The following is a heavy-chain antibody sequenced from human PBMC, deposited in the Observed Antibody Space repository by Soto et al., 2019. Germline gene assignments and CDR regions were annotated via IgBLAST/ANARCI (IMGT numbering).Heavy chain of an antibody. CDR1: GCSISSSSYY. D-gene: IGHD3-16*02. Sequence: PSETLSLTCTVCGCSISSSSYYWGWIRQPPGKGLEWIGSIYYSGSTYYNPSLKSRVTISVDTSKNQFSLKLSSVTAADTAVYYCARVWGSYRASRYYYYGMDVWGQGTTVTVSS. V-gene: IGHV4-39*01. CDR2: IYYSGST. J-gene: IGHJ6*02. CDR3: ARVWGSYRASRYYYYGMDV.